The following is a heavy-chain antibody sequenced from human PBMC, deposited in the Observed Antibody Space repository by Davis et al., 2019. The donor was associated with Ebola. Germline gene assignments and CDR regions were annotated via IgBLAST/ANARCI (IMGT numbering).Heavy chain of an antibody. CDR2: ISSSSSTI. V-gene: IGHV3-48*02. Sequence: GESLKIPCAASGFTFSSYGMHWVRPAPGKGLEWVSYISSSSSTIYYADSVKGRFTISRDNAKNSLYLQMNGLRDEDTAVYYCAREPIVVVVAANGYFDYWGQGTLVTVSS. CDR1: GFTFSSYG. J-gene: IGHJ4*02. D-gene: IGHD2-15*01. CDR3: AREPIVVVVAANGYFDY.